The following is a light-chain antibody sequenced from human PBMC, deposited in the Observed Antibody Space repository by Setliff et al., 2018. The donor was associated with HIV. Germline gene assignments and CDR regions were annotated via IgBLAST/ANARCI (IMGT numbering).Light chain of an antibody. CDR1: SSDFGGYNY. J-gene: IGLJ1*01. V-gene: IGLV2-11*01. CDR2: DVS. Sequence: QSALTQPRSVSGSPGQSVTISCTGTSSDFGGYNYVSWYQQHPGKAPKLMIYDVSKRPSGVPDRFSGSKSGNTASLTISGLQAEDEAAYYCSSYVNINTLVFGTGTKSPS. CDR3: SSYVNINTLV.